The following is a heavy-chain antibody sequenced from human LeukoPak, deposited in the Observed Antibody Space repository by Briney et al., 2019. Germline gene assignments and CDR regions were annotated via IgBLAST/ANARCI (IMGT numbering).Heavy chain of an antibody. J-gene: IGHJ4*02. V-gene: IGHV1-8*01. CDR2: MNPNSGNT. CDR1: GYTFTSYD. CDR3: ARGAPYYVDFWSGYYTKTTYFDY. Sequence: GASVKVSCKASGYTFTSYDINWVRQATGQGLEWMGWMNPNSGNTGYAQKFQGRVTMTRNTSISTAYMELSSLRSEDTAVYYCARGAPYYVDFWSGYYTKTTYFDYWGQGTLVTVSS. D-gene: IGHD3-3*01.